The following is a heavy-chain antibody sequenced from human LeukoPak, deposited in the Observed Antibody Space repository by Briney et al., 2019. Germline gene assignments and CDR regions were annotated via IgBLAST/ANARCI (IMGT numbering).Heavy chain of an antibody. J-gene: IGHJ3*02. CDR2: IYYSGST. V-gene: IGHV4-59*08. CDR1: GGSISSYY. Sequence: SETLSLTCTVSGGSISSYYWSWIRQPPGKGLEWIGYIYYSGSTNYNPSLKSRVTISVDTSKSQFSLKLSSVTAADTAVYYCARGIAVAGDAFDIWGQGTMVTVSS. CDR3: ARGIAVAGDAFDI. D-gene: IGHD6-19*01.